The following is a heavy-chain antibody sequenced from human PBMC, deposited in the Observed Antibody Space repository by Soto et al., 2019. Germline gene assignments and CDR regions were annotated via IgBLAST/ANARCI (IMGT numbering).Heavy chain of an antibody. Sequence: GSLRLSCAASGFTFSSYSMNWVRQAPGKGLEWASYISSSSNTIYYADSVKGRFTISRDNAKNLLYLQMDSLRDEDTAVYYCATLPRGVTSVFFDSWGQGTLVTVSS. CDR1: GFTFSSYS. D-gene: IGHD4-17*01. CDR2: ISSSSNTI. CDR3: ATLPRGVTSVFFDS. J-gene: IGHJ4*02. V-gene: IGHV3-48*02.